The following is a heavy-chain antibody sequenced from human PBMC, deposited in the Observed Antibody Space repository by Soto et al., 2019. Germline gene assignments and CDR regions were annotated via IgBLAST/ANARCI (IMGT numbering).Heavy chain of an antibody. Sequence: GSLRLSCVASGFSLANYPMNWVRQTPGKGLEWISYSSPRGDTIYYADSVEGRFTISRDNARNSLSLHMSSLRDEDSALYYWARGPHTNVGWPYYFESWGQGVPVTVSS. D-gene: IGHD6-19*01. J-gene: IGHJ4*02. V-gene: IGHV3-48*02. CDR2: SSPRGDTI. CDR1: GFSLANYP. CDR3: ARGPHTNVGWPYYFES.